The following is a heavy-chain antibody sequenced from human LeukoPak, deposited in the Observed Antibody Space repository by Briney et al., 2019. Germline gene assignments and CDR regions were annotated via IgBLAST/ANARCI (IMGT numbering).Heavy chain of an antibody. J-gene: IGHJ6*02. Sequence: ASVKVSCKASGYTFTDYYMHWVRQAPGQGLEWMGWITPNSGGTNYAQKFQGRVTMTRDTSISTAYMELTRLRSDDTSVYYCARDGSNYDFWSGYAPSRGMDVWGRGTTVIVSS. CDR2: ITPNSGGT. CDR3: ARDGSNYDFWSGYAPSRGMDV. V-gene: IGHV1-2*02. D-gene: IGHD3-3*01. CDR1: GYTFTDYY.